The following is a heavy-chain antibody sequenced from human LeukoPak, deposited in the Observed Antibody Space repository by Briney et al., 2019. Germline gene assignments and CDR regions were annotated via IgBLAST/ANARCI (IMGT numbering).Heavy chain of an antibody. CDR2: ISSSSSYI. Sequence: GGSLRLSCTASGFTFSTYDMSWVRQAPGKGLEWVSSISSSSSYIYYADSVKGRFTISRDNAKNSLYLQMNSLRAEDTAVYYCAREAPGYYDAFDIWGQGTMVTVSS. J-gene: IGHJ3*02. D-gene: IGHD3-22*01. CDR1: GFTFSTYD. CDR3: AREAPGYYDAFDI. V-gene: IGHV3-21*01.